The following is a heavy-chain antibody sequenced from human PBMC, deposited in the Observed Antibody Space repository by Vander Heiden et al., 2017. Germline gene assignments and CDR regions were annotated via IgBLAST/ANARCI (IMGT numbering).Heavy chain of an antibody. CDR1: GGSVSDYY. CDR2: VYDGGSA. J-gene: IGHJ6*02. D-gene: IGHD2-15*01. V-gene: IGHV4-34*01. Sequence: QVHLQQWGAGLLKPSETLSPTCGVYGGSVSDYYWNWIRQSPGKGLEWLGEVYDGGSANYKPSLWSRLTMSIDTAKKQFSLKLNSVTAADTGVYYCAREVGDIARMDVWGHGTTVTVS. CDR3: AREVGDIARMDV.